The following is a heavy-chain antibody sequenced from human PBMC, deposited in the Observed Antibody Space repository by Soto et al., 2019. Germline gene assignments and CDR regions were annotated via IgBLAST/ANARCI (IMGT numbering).Heavy chain of an antibody. CDR1: GASIYTYY. D-gene: IGHD1-1*01. V-gene: IGHV4-59*12. CDR3: VRDGTKNLRDWFDP. J-gene: IGHJ5*02. Sequence: SETLSLTCNVSGASIYTYYWNWIRQPPGKGLEWIGYISDGGSTNYNPSLESRVTISLDMSKKQFSLTLRSVTAADTAMYYCVRDGTKNLRDWFDPWGQGILVTV. CDR2: ISDGGST.